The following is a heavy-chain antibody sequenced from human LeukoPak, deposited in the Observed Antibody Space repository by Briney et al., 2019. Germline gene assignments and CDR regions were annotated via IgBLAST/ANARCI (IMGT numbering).Heavy chain of an antibody. Sequence: SETLSLTCTVSGGSISSYYWSWIRQPAGKGLEWIGRIYTSGSANYNPSLKSRVTMSVDTSKNQFSLKLSSVTAADTAVYYCAREIITIFGVVISYYFDYWGQGTLVTVSS. J-gene: IGHJ4*02. CDR2: IYTSGSA. D-gene: IGHD3-3*01. CDR1: GGSISSYY. V-gene: IGHV4-4*07. CDR3: AREIITIFGVVISYYFDY.